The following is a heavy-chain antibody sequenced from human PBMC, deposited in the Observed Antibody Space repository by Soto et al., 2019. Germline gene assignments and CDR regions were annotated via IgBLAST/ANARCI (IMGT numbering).Heavy chain of an antibody. D-gene: IGHD2-2*01. Sequence: SETLSLTCAVYGGSFSGYYWSWIRQPPGKGLEWIGEINHSGSTNYNPSLKSRVTISVDTSKNQFSLKLSSVTAADTAVYYCARGKPQVVPAAKGPYYYYGMDVWGQGTTVTVSS. V-gene: IGHV4-34*01. CDR3: ARGKPQVVPAAKGPYYYYGMDV. J-gene: IGHJ6*02. CDR1: GGSFSGYY. CDR2: INHSGST.